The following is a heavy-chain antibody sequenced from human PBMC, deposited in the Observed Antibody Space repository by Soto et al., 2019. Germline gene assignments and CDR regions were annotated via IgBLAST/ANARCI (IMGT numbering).Heavy chain of an antibody. CDR2: IYYSGTT. Sequence: PSETLSLTCTVSGGSISSSSYYWGWIRQPPGKGLEWIGYIYYSGTTNYNPSLKSRVTISVDTSKNQFSLKLSSVTAADTAVYYCARHPPEGGPRSLDNWFDPWGQGTLVTVSS. CDR1: GGSISSSSYY. D-gene: IGHD2-15*01. V-gene: IGHV4-61*05. J-gene: IGHJ5*02. CDR3: ARHPPEGGPRSLDNWFDP.